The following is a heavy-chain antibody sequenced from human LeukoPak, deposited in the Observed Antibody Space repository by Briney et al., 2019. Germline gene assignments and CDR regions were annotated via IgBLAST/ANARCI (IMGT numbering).Heavy chain of an antibody. CDR3: ARGEHDYDSSAFYYGAFDI. Sequence: GASVKVSCKASGGTFSSYAISWVRQAPGQGLEWMGGIIPIFGTANYAQKFQGRVTITADESTSTAYMELSSLRSEDTAIYYCARGEHDYDSSAFYYGAFDIWGQGTMVTVSS. V-gene: IGHV1-69*01. CDR2: IIPIFGTA. J-gene: IGHJ3*02. CDR1: GGTFSSYA. D-gene: IGHD3-22*01.